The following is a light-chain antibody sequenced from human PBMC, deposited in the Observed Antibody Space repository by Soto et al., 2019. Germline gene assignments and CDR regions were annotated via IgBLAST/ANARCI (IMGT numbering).Light chain of an antibody. Sequence: DIQMTHSPSPLSPPGGARFTIPGRASQGISSWLAWYQKKPGKAPKLLIYAASSLQRGVPSRFSGSESGTDFTLTITSLQPEDCATYFCQQYNSFSSTFGQGTRLEIK. CDR3: QQYNSFSST. CDR2: AAS. J-gene: IGKJ5*01. V-gene: IGKV1-12*01. CDR1: QGISSW.